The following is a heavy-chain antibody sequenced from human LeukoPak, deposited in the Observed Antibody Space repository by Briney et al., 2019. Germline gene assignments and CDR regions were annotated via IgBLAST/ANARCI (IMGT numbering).Heavy chain of an antibody. V-gene: IGHV3-7*01. J-gene: IGHJ4*02. D-gene: IGHD3-16*01. CDR2: IKQDGSAR. Sequence: GGSLRLSCAASGFTFSTYWMNWVRQAPGKGLEWVANIKQDGSARFYADSVKGRSTIPRDNAKTSLYLQMNSLRAEDTAVYYCVRGWADTVMSRMDSWGQGTLVTVSS. CDR1: GFTFSTYW. CDR3: VRGWADTVMSRMDS.